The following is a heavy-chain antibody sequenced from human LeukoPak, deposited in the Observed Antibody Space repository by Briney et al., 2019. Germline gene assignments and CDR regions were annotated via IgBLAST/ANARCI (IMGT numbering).Heavy chain of an antibody. CDR2: INHSGST. CDR3: ARGPTLDIVVVPAAHNWFDP. V-gene: IGHV4-34*01. Sequence: SETLSLTCAVYGGSFSGYYWSWIRQPPGKGLEWIGEINHSGSTNYNPSLKSRVAISVDTSKNQFSLKLSSVTAADTAVYYCARGPTLDIVVVPAAHNWFDPWGQGTLVTVSS. J-gene: IGHJ5*02. D-gene: IGHD2-2*03. CDR1: GGSFSGYY.